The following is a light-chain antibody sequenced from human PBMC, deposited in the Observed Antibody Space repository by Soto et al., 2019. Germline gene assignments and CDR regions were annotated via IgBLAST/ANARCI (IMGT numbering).Light chain of an antibody. CDR3: SSYAGSNNFDV. J-gene: IGLJ1*01. CDR1: SSDVGGYNY. Sequence: QSVLTQPPSASGSPGQSVTISCTGTSSDVGGYNYVSWYQQHPGKAPKLMIYEVSKRPSGVPDRFSGSKSGNTAALTVSGLQADDEADYYCSSYAGSNNFDVFGTGTKLAVL. V-gene: IGLV2-8*01. CDR2: EVS.